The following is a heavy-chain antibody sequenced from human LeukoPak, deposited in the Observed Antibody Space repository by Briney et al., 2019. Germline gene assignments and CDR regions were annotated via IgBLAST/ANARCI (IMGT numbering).Heavy chain of an antibody. CDR2: ISSSSSYI. CDR3: ARAAGYYDSSENFQH. D-gene: IGHD3-22*01. J-gene: IGHJ1*01. V-gene: IGHV3-21*01. Sequence: PGGSLRLSCAASGFTFSSYSMNWVRQAPGKGLEWVSSISSSSSYIYYADSVKGRFTISRDNAKNSLYLQMNSLRAEDTAVYYCARAAGYYDSSENFQHWGQGTLVTVSS. CDR1: GFTFSSYS.